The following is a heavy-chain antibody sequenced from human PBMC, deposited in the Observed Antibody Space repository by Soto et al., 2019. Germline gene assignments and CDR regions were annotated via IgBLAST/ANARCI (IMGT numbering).Heavy chain of an antibody. D-gene: IGHD3-3*01. J-gene: IGHJ6*02. CDR3: ARTSTYYDFWTDYYPDV. CDR1: GGSFSDYF. CDR2: INHGGST. V-gene: IGHV4-34*01. Sequence: SETLSLTCAVYGGSFSDYFWAWIRQPPGKGLEWIGEINHGGSTDYNPSLKSRVAISADTPKNQFSLRLTSVTAADTAVYYCARTSTYYDFWTDYYPDVWGQGTTVTVSS.